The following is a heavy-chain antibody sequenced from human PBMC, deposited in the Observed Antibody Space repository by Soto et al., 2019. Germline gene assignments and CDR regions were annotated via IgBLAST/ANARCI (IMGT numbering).Heavy chain of an antibody. CDR1: GGTFSSYA. V-gene: IGHV1-69*13. D-gene: IGHD3-10*01. CDR3: ARSYYGSGSTTSAFDY. J-gene: IGHJ4*02. Sequence: SVKVSCKASGGTFSSYAISWVRQAPGQGLEWMGGIIPIFGTANYAQKFQGRVTITADESTSTAYMGLSSLRSEDTAVYYCARSYYGSGSTTSAFDYWGQGTLVTVSS. CDR2: IIPIFGTA.